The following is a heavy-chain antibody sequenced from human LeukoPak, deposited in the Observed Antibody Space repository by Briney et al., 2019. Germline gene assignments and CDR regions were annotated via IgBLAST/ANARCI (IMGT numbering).Heavy chain of an antibody. CDR1: GFTFSSYG. Sequence: PGGSLRLSCAASGFTFSSYGMPWVRQAPGKGLEWVAVISYDGSNKYYADSVKGRFTISRDNSKNTLYLQMNSLRAEDTAVYYCAKDHYYDSSGPFDYWGQGTLVTVSS. CDR2: ISYDGSNK. V-gene: IGHV3-30*18. CDR3: AKDHYYDSSGPFDY. J-gene: IGHJ4*02. D-gene: IGHD3-22*01.